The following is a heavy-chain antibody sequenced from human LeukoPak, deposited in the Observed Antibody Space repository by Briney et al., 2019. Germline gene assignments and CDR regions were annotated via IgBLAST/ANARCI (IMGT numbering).Heavy chain of an antibody. CDR1: GFTFSSYA. D-gene: IGHD1-26*01. Sequence: GASLRLSCAASGFTFSSYAMSWVRQAPGKGLEWVSAISGSGGSTYYADSVKGRFTISRDNSKNTLHLQMNSLRAEDTAVYYCAKGKGGSYYKVFDYWGQGTLVTVSS. J-gene: IGHJ4*02. CDR2: ISGSGGST. CDR3: AKGKGGSYYKVFDY. V-gene: IGHV3-23*01.